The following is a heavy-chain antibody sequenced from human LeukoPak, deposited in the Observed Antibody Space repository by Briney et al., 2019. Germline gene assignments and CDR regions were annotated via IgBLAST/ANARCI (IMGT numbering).Heavy chain of an antibody. CDR3: ARVLRLERPGWFDP. Sequence: PSETLSLTCAVSGDSISSGGYSWSWIRQPPGKGLEWIAYIHDSGSTYNNPSLKTRLSISIDTSKNQFSLKLSSVTAADTAVYYCARVLRLERPGWFDPWGQGTLVTVSS. V-gene: IGHV4-30-4*07. CDR1: GDSISSGGYS. CDR2: IHDSGST. D-gene: IGHD6-25*01. J-gene: IGHJ5*02.